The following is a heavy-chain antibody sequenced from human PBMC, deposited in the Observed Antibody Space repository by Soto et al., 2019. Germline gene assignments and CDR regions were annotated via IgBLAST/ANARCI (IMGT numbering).Heavy chain of an antibody. CDR2: VNPNSGNT. Sequence: QVQLVQSGAEVKKPGASVKVSCKASGYSFSSYDINWVRQATGQGLEWMGWVNPNSGNTGYAQKFQGRVTMTTNTSITTAYMALSSLRSDDTALYYCARRGGNSGSGFYPSYWGQGTLVTVSS. CDR3: ARRGGNSGSGFYPSY. CDR1: GYSFSSYD. V-gene: IGHV1-8*01. J-gene: IGHJ4*02. D-gene: IGHD3-3*01.